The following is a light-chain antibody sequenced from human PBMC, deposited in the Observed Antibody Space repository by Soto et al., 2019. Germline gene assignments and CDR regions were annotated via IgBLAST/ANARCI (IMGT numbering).Light chain of an antibody. CDR2: LEGSGSY. CDR1: SGHSSYI. Sequence: QAVVTQSSSASASLGSSVKLTCTLSSGHSSYIIAWHQQQPGKAPRYLMKLEGSGSYNKGSGVPDRFSGSGSGADRYLTISTLQFEDEADYYCETWDSNTHVFGGGTKVTVL. CDR3: ETWDSNTHV. V-gene: IGLV4-60*02. J-gene: IGLJ3*02.